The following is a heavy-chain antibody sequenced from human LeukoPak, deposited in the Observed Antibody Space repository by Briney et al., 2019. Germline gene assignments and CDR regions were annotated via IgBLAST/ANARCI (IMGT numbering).Heavy chain of an antibody. V-gene: IGHV1-18*01. CDR1: GYTFGFYG. D-gene: IGHD2-21*02. CDR3: ARTQDVTYYYYYMDV. CDR2: ISVYNGNT. Sequence: GASVKVSCKASGYTFGFYGISWVRQAPGQGLEWMGWISVYNGNTNYAQKFQGRVTMTTDTSTSTAYMELRSLRSDDTAVYFCARTQDVTYYYYYMDVWGKGTTVTVSS. J-gene: IGHJ6*03.